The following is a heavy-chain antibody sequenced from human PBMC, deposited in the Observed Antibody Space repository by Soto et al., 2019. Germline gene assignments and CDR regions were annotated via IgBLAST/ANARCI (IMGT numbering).Heavy chain of an antibody. CDR2: ISYDGSNK. CDR3: ASTPAAINYYYYGMDV. D-gene: IGHD2-2*01. V-gene: IGHV3-30-3*01. J-gene: IGHJ6*02. CDR1: GFTFSSYA. Sequence: GGSLRLSCAASGFTFSSYAMHWVRQAPGKGLEWVAVISYDGSNKYYADSVKGRFTISRDNSKNTLYLQMNSLRAEDTAVYYCASTPAAINYYYYGMDVWGQGTTVTVSS.